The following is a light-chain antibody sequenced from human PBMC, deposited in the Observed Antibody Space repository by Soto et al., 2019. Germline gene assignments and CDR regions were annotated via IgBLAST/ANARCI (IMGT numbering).Light chain of an antibody. J-gene: IGKJ5*01. CDR1: QSLSSIN. V-gene: IGKV3-20*01. Sequence: EIVLTQSPATLSVSPGERATLSCRASQSLSSINLAWFQQKPGQAPRLLMYGTSSRATGIPDRFSGSESGTDGTITINSLQAEDASVYYCQQLYNWPRTFGQGTRLEIK. CDR3: QQLYNWPRT. CDR2: GTS.